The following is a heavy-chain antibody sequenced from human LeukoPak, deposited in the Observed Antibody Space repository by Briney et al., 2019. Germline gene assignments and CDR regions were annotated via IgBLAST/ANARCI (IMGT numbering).Heavy chain of an antibody. CDR3: ARGGSLDP. J-gene: IGHJ5*02. CDR2: IKEDGSEK. V-gene: IGHV3-7*04. D-gene: IGHD3-16*01. Sequence: GGSLRLSCVASGSTFSSYWMNWVRQAPGKGLQWVANIKEDGSEKYYVDSVKGRFTISRDNAQNSLYLQMNSLRVEDTAVYYCARGGSLDPWGQGTLVTVSS. CDR1: GSTFSSYW.